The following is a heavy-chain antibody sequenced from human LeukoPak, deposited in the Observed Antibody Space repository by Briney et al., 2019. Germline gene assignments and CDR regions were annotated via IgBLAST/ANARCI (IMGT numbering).Heavy chain of an antibody. CDR1: GGSITNYY. CDR2: IYTSEST. Sequence: NPSETLSLTCTVSGGSITNYYWSWIRQPAGKGLEWIGHIYTSESTNCNPSLKSRVTMSIDTSKNQFSLKLSSVTAADTAVYYCARDLTAPNDYWGQGTLVTVSS. J-gene: IGHJ4*02. D-gene: IGHD3-16*01. V-gene: IGHV4-4*07. CDR3: ARDLTAPNDY.